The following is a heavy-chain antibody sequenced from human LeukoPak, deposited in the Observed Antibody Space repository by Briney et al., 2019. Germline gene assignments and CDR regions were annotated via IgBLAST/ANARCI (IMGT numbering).Heavy chain of an antibody. J-gene: IGHJ4*02. CDR2: IRYDGSNK. D-gene: IGHD4/OR15-4a*01. CDR3: ARRAGAYSHPYDY. CDR1: GFIFSSYG. V-gene: IGHV3-30*02. Sequence: GGSLRLSCAASGFIFSSYGMHWVRQAPGKGLEWVAFIRYDGSNKYYADSVKGRFTISRDNSKNTLYLQMNSLRAEDTAVYYCARRAGAYSHPYDYWGQGTLATVSS.